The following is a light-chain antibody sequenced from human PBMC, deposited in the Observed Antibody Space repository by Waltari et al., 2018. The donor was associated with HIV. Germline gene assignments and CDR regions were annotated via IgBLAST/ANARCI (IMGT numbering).Light chain of an antibody. Sequence: EVVMTQSPVTLSVSPGEKVTLSCRASQSIVTALAWYQQKPGQAPRLLLYGASTRATGIPASFSVSGSGTDFTLTISSLQSEDFAVYYCQQYNSWPLTFGGGTRVELK. J-gene: IGKJ4*01. CDR2: GAS. CDR1: QSIVTA. V-gene: IGKV3-15*01. CDR3: QQYNSWPLT.